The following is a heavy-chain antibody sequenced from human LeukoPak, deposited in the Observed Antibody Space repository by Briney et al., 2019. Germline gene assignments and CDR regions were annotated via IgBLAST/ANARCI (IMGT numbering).Heavy chain of an antibody. CDR2: IYSGGST. V-gene: IGHV3-66*02. CDR1: GFTVSSNY. Sequence: GGSLRLSCAASGFTVSSNYMSWVRQAPGKGLEWVSVIYSGGSTYYADSVKARFTISRDNSKNTLYLQMNSLRAEDTAVYYCAGNSYGSGYFDYWGQGTLVTVSS. CDR3: AGNSYGSGYFDY. D-gene: IGHD5-18*01. J-gene: IGHJ4*02.